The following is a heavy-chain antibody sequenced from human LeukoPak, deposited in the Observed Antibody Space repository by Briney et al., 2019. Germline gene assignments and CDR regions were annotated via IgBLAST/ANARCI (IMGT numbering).Heavy chain of an antibody. D-gene: IGHD3-22*01. V-gene: IGHV3-23*01. J-gene: IGHJ4*02. CDR2: ISGSGGST. CDR3: AKDYYYDSSGFDY. Sequence: GVSLTLSCAASGFTFSSYAMSWVRQAPGKGLEWVSAISGSGGSTYYADSVKGRFTISRDNYKNTLYLQMNSLRAEDTAVYYCAKDYYYDSSGFDYWGQGTLVTVSS. CDR1: GFTFSSYA.